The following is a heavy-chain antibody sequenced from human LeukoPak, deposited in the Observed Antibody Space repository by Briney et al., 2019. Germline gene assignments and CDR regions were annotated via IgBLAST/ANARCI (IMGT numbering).Heavy chain of an antibody. CDR1: GGTFSSYA. CDR2: MNTNSGNT. D-gene: IGHD6-19*01. CDR3: ARRASSGWYFDF. Sequence: ASVKVSCKASGGTFSSYAINWVRQATGQGLEWMGWMNTNSGNTGYAQKFQGRVTMTRDTSITTAYMELSSLRSEDTAVYYCARRASSGWYFDFWGQGALVTVSS. V-gene: IGHV1-8*02. J-gene: IGHJ4*02.